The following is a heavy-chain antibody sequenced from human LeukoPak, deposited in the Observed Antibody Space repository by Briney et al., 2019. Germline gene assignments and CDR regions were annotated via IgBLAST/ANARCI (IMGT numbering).Heavy chain of an antibody. Sequence: GSLRLSCAASGFTVSSTYMSWVRQAPGKGLEWVSYISGSTSNIKYADSVMGRFTISRDNAKNSLYLQMNSLRDEDTAVYYCARDLYGDYSFDYWGQGTLVTVSS. D-gene: IGHD4-17*01. CDR1: GFTVSSTY. CDR2: ISGSTSNI. J-gene: IGHJ4*02. V-gene: IGHV3-48*02. CDR3: ARDLYGDYSFDY.